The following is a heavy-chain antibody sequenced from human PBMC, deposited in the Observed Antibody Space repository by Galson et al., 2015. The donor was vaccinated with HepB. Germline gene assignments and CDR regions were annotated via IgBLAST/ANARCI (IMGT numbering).Heavy chain of an antibody. CDR3: AITGTVGAYFDY. J-gene: IGHJ4*02. CDR1: GFTFSDYY. D-gene: IGHD1-14*01. Sequence: SLRLSCAASGFTFSDYYMSWIRQAPGKGLEWVSYISSSGSTIYYADSVKGRFTISRDNAKNSLYLQMNSLRAEDTAVYYCAITGTVGAYFDYWGQGTLVTVSS. V-gene: IGHV3-11*01. CDR2: ISSSGSTI.